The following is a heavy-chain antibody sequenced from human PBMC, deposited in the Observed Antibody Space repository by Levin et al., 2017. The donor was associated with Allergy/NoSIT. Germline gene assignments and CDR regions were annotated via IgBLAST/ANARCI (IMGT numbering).Heavy chain of an antibody. J-gene: IGHJ4*02. Sequence: GESLKISCAASGFTFSSYGMHWVRQAPGKGLEWVAVIWYDGSNKYYADSVKGRFTISRDNPKNTLYLQMNSLRAEDTAVYYCARDGSFMVRGMKNYYFDYWGQGTLVTVSS. D-gene: IGHD3-10*01. CDR1: GFTFSSYG. CDR3: ARDGSFMVRGMKNYYFDY. V-gene: IGHV3-33*01. CDR2: IWYDGSNK.